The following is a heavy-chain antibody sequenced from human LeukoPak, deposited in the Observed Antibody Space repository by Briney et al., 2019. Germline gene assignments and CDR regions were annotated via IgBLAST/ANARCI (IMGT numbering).Heavy chain of an antibody. V-gene: IGHV4-39*02. J-gene: IGHJ6*02. D-gene: IGHD3-10*01. CDR3: ARGSFAYYYGSGSNYYGMDV. CDR2: IDYRGST. Sequence: SETLSLTCTVSGDSISSSTYYWGWIRQPPGKGLEWIGNIDYRGSTYYNPSLKSRVTISVDTSKNSLYLQMNSLRAEATAVYYCARGSFAYYYGSGSNYYGMDVWGQGTTVTVSS. CDR1: GDSISSSTYY.